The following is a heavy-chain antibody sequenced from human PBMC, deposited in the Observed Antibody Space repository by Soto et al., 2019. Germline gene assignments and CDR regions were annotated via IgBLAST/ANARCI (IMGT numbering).Heavy chain of an antibody. CDR1: GFSFSADGVG. V-gene: IGHV2-5*02. CDR2: IYWDDDT. Sequence: QITLKESGPTLVKPTQTLTLTCIFSGFSFSADGVGVGWIRQPPGKALEWLALIYWDDDTRYRPSLKSRLTITKDSSKNHVVLTMTNMDPLDTATYYCAHAFGGTGWPNDAFDVWGQGTVVTVSS. CDR3: AHAFGGTGWPNDAFDV. J-gene: IGHJ3*01. D-gene: IGHD3-16*01.